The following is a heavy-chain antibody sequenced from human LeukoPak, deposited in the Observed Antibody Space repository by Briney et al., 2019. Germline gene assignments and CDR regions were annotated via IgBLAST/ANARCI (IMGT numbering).Heavy chain of an antibody. CDR1: GGSISSSSYY. D-gene: IGHD2-2*01. CDR2: IYTSGST. Sequence: SETLSLTCTVSGGSISSSSYYWSWIRQPAGKGLEWIGRIYTSGSTNYNPSLKSRVTISVDTSKNQFSLKLSSVTAADTAVYYCARESRGGYCSSTSCYGWYYYYYMDVWGKGTTVTVSS. J-gene: IGHJ6*03. V-gene: IGHV4-61*02. CDR3: ARESRGGYCSSTSCYGWYYYYYMDV.